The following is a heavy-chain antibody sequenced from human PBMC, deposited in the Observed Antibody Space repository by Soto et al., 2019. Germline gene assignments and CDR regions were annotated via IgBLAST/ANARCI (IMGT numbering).Heavy chain of an antibody. V-gene: IGHV4-30-4*01. CDR3: AREGDNYPNWFDP. D-gene: IGHD4-4*01. CDR2: IYYSGST. Sequence: SETLSLTCTVSGDSMSRGDYYWSWIRLPPGKGLEWIGSIYYSGSTYYSPSLKSRVTISVDTSKNQFSLKLSSVTAAGTAVYYCAREGDNYPNWFDPWGQGTLVTVSS. J-gene: IGHJ5*02. CDR1: GDSMSRGDYY.